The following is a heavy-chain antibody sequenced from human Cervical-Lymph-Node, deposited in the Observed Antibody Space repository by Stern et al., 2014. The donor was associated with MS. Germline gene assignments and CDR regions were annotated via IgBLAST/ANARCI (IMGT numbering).Heavy chain of an antibody. CDR1: GGSVSTRNYY. V-gene: IGHV4-39*01. D-gene: IGHD1-1*01. CDR3: ARLSFSRGIY. Sequence: VQLVESGPGLVKPSETLSLTCAVSGGSVSTRNYYWGWIRQPPGKGLQWIASIYYSGSTYYNPSLESRVTISLDTSENQFSLRLTSVTAADTAVYYCARLSFSRGIYWGQGTLVTVSS. J-gene: IGHJ4*02. CDR2: IYYSGST.